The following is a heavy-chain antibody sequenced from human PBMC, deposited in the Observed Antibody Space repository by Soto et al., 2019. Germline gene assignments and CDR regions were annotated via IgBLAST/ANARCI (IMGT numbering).Heavy chain of an antibody. CDR1: GYTFSNYA. CDR2: ISGHNGKT. V-gene: IGHV1-18*01. J-gene: IGHJ5*02. Sequence: ASVKVSCKASGYTFSNYAVSWVRQAPGQGLEWMGWISGHNGKTQYAQKVQDRVTLTTDTSTSTAYMELRSLRYDDTAVYYCARACPVPPATPNNWFDPWGQGTLVTVSS. D-gene: IGHD2-2*02. CDR3: ARACPVPPATPNNWFDP.